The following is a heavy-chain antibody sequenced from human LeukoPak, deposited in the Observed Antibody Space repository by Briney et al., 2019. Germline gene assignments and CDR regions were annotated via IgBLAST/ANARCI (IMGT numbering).Heavy chain of an antibody. CDR2: IYYSGST. Sequence: SETLSLTCTVSGGSVSSGGYYWSWIRQHPGKGLEWIGYIYYSGSTYYNPSLKSRVTISVDTSKNQFSLKLSSVTAADTAVYYCARGTLKSPTRPRDYWGQGNLVTVSS. D-gene: IGHD1-1*01. CDR3: ARGTLKSPTRPRDY. V-gene: IGHV4-31*03. CDR1: GGSVSSGGYY. J-gene: IGHJ4*02.